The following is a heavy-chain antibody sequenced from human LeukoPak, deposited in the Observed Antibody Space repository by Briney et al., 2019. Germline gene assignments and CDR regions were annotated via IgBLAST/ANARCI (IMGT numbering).Heavy chain of an antibody. CDR1: GFTFSSYG. CDR2: TSSDLNVK. D-gene: IGHD4-17*01. J-gene: IGHJ4*02. CDR3: ARHKENYGDSCLDDD. V-gene: IGHV3-30*03. Sequence: GGSLRLSCAASGFTFSSYGMHWVRQAPGKGLEWVAVTSSDLNVKLYADSVKGRFTISRDNSRSTLYLQMNSLRPEDTAIYYCARHKENYGDSCLDDDWGQGTLVTVSS.